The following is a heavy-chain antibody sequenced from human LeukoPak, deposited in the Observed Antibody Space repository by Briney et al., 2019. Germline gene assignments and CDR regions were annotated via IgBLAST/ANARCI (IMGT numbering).Heavy chain of an antibody. CDR2: IYYGGST. J-gene: IGHJ4*02. V-gene: IGHV4-59*08. Sequence: SETLSLTCTVSGGSISSYYWSWIRQPPGKGLEWIGYIYYGGSTNYNPSLKSPVTISVDTSKNQFSLKLSSVTAADTAVYYCARGGGRGYSYVTFDYWGQGTLVTVSS. CDR1: GGSISSYY. D-gene: IGHD5-18*01. CDR3: ARGGGRGYSYVTFDY.